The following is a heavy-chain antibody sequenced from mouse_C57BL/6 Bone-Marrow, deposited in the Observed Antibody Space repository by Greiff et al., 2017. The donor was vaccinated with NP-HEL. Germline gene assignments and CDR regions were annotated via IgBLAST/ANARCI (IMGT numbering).Heavy chain of an antibody. CDR1: GFTFSSYG. J-gene: IGHJ3*01. D-gene: IGHD2-4*01. CDR2: ISSGGSYT. CDR3: ASPYDYDVAWFAY. V-gene: IGHV5-6*01. Sequence: EVQLVESGGDLVKPGGSLKLSCAASGFTFSSYGMSWVRQTPDKRLEWVATISSGGSYTYYPDSVKGRFTISRDNAKNTLYLQMSSLKSEDTAMYYCASPYDYDVAWFAYWGLGTLVTVSA.